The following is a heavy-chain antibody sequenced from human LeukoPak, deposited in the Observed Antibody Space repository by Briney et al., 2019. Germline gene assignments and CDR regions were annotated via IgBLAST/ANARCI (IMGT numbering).Heavy chain of an antibody. J-gene: IGHJ4*02. CDR3: ARDRNTAMVPPDY. V-gene: IGHV1-46*01. D-gene: IGHD5-18*01. Sequence: ASVKVSCKASGYTFTNYYIHWVRQAPGQGLEWMGLVNPSGINTNYAQKFQGRVTMTRDTSTSTVYMELSSLRSEDTAVYYCARDRNTAMVPPDYWGQGTLVTVSS. CDR2: VNPSGINT. CDR1: GYTFTNYY.